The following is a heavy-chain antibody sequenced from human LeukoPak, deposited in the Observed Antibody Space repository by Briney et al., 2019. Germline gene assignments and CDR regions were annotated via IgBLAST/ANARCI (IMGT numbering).Heavy chain of an antibody. D-gene: IGHD4-17*01. CDR3: AASNYGDVFDY. J-gene: IGHJ4*02. Sequence: ASVKVSCKASGYTFTSYGISWVRQAPGQGLEWMGWISAYNGNTNYAQKLQGRVTMTTDTPTSTAYMELRSLRSDDTAVYYCAASNYGDVFDYWGQGTLVTVSS. CDR2: ISAYNGNT. V-gene: IGHV1-18*04. CDR1: GYTFTSYG.